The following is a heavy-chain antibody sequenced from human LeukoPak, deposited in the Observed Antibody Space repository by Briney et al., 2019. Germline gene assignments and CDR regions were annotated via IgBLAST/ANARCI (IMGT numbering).Heavy chain of an antibody. D-gene: IGHD3-22*01. CDR3: ATGLYYYDSSGYYVRTDAFDI. CDR1: GFTFSTSA. CDR2: ISGSGGST. Sequence: GGSLRLSCAASGFTFSTSAMNWVRQAPGKGLEWVSAISGSGGSTYYADSVKGRFTISRDNSKNTLYLQMNSLRAEDTAVYYCATGLYYYDSSGYYVRTDAFDIWGQGTMVTVSS. J-gene: IGHJ3*02. V-gene: IGHV3-23*01.